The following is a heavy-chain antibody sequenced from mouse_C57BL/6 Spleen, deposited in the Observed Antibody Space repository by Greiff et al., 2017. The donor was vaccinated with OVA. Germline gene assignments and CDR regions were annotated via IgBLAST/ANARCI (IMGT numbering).Heavy chain of an antibody. J-gene: IGHJ1*03. D-gene: IGHD1-1*01. CDR3: CITTVVGYFDV. CDR2: IDPEDGET. V-gene: IGHV14-2*01. CDR1: GFNIKDYY. Sequence: EVKLQESGAELVKPGASVKLSCTASGFNIKDYYMHWVKQRTEQGLEWIGRIDPEDGETKYAPKFQGKATLTADKSSSTAYMQFSSLTSEDSAIYYCCITTVVGYFDVWGTGTTVTVSS.